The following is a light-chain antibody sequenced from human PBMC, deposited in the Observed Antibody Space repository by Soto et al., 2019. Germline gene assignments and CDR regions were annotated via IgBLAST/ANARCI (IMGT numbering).Light chain of an antibody. CDR3: HQRSNWPST. CDR2: DAS. Sequence: EIVLTQSPGTLSLSPGERATLSCRASQSVTSYLAWYQQKPGQAPRLLIYDASNRATGIPARFSGSGSGTDFTLTISSLEAEDFAVYYCHQRSNWPSTFGGGTKVEIK. J-gene: IGKJ4*01. V-gene: IGKV3-11*01. CDR1: QSVTSY.